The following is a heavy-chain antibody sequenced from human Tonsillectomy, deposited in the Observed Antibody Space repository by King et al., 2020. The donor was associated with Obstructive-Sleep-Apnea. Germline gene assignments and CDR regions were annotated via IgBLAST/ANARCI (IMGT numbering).Heavy chain of an antibody. J-gene: IGHJ4*02. V-gene: IGHV4-31*03. D-gene: IGHD2-21*02. CDR2: IYYNGST. Sequence: VQLQESGPGLVKPSQTLSLTCTVSGGSISSGGYYWSWIRQHPGKGLEWIGSIYYNGSTYYNPSLKSRVTISVDTSKNQFSLKLSSVTAADTAVYYCARDNAYCGGDCSIGGFDYWGQGTLVTVSS. CDR3: ARDNAYCGGDCSIGGFDY. CDR1: GGSISSGGYY.